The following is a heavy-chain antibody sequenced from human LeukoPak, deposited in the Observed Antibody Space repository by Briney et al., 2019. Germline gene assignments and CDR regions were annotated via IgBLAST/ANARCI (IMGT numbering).Heavy chain of an antibody. J-gene: IGHJ4*02. CDR2: VSYDGTNK. CDR3: AKRSDHGYYFAY. D-gene: IGHD3-22*01. CDR1: GFTFSNYC. V-gene: IGHV3-33*05. Sequence: GGSLRLSCAASGFTFSNYCMHWVRQAPGKGLEWVAVVSYDGTNKYYADSVKGRFTISRDDSKNTVYLQMNSLRPEDTAVYYCAKRSDHGYYFAYWGQGTLVTVSS.